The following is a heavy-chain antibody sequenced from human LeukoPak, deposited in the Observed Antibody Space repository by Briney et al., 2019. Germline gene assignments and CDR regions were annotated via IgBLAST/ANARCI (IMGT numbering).Heavy chain of an antibody. D-gene: IGHD5-12*01. CDR3: ARESGLTDNWLDS. CDR1: GYTFTGYY. Sequence: AAVKVSCKASGYTFTGYYIHWLRQAPGQGLEWVGWMNPNSGKSGYAQKVQGRVTMTGYTSISTVYMELSSLGSDDTAVYYCARESGLTDNWLDSWGQGTLVIVSS. J-gene: IGHJ5*01. CDR2: MNPNSGKS. V-gene: IGHV1-8*02.